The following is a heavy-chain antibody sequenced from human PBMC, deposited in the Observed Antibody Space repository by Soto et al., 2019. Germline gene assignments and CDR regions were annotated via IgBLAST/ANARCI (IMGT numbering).Heavy chain of an antibody. D-gene: IGHD3-16*02. CDR3: AKVTWGSYRDGLVI. CDR2: ISGSGAYT. J-gene: IGHJ3*02. CDR1: GFTFSSYA. V-gene: IGHV3-23*01. Sequence: EVQLLESGGSLVQPGGSLRLSCAASGFTFSSYAMNWVRQAPGKGLEWVSVISGSGAYTYYSDSVKGRFTISRDNTKNTLNLQMSSLRADETAVYYCAKVTWGSYRDGLVIWGRGTVVTVSS.